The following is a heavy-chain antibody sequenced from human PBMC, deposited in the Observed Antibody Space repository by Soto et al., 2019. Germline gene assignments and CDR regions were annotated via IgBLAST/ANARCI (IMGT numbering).Heavy chain of an antibody. D-gene: IGHD2-2*01. Sequence: EVQLLDSGGDLVHPGGSLRLSCAASGFTFSNYVMSWVRQAPGMGLEWVSAISGSGGSTYYADSVKGRFTISRDNSKNTLYMQMHSLRAEGTAVYYSAKRPASMNTFDYGGQATLVTVSS. CDR3: AKRPASMNTFDY. CDR2: ISGSGGST. CDR1: GFTFSNYV. J-gene: IGHJ4*02. V-gene: IGHV3-23*01.